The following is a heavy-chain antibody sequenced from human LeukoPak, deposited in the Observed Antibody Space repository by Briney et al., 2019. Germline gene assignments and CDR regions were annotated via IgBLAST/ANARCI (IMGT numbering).Heavy chain of an antibody. Sequence: ASVRVSCKASGYTFTGYYMHWVRQAPGQGLEWMGWINPNSGGTNYAQKFQGRVTMTRDTSISTAYMELSRLRSDDTAVYYCARDSIVVVPAAIYYCYGMDVWGQGTTVTVSS. CDR2: INPNSGGT. CDR3: ARDSIVVVPAAIYYCYGMDV. CDR1: GYTFTGYY. V-gene: IGHV1-2*02. D-gene: IGHD2-2*01. J-gene: IGHJ6*02.